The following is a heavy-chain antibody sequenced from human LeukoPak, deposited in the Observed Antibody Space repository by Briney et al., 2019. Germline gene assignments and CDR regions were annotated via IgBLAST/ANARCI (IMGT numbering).Heavy chain of an antibody. CDR2: ISSSGSTI. V-gene: IGHV3-11*04. Sequence: PVGSLRLSCAASGFTFSDHYMSWIRQAPGKGLEWVSYISSSGSTIYYADSVKGRFTISRDNAKNSLYLQMNSLRAEDTAVYYCARDPGYGDYLGWFDPWGQGTLVTVSS. CDR3: ARDPGYGDYLGWFDP. D-gene: IGHD4-17*01. CDR1: GFTFSDHY. J-gene: IGHJ5*02.